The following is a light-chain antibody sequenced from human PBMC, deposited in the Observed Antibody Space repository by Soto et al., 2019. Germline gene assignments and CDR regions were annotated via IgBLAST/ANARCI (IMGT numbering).Light chain of an antibody. CDR1: QTVKNN. Sequence: DIQMTQSPSSVSASVGDSVSFACQSSQTVKNNVNWYQHKRGKAPKLLISGSSNLQNGVPPRFSGSGTGTDFTLAINSLQPEDAATYCCQQTYRHPRTFGQGTSVDIK. V-gene: IGKV1-39*01. J-gene: IGKJ1*01. CDR2: GSS. CDR3: QQTYRHPRT.